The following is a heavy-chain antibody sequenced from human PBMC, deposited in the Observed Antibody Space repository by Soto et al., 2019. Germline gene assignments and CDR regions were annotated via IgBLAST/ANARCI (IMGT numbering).Heavy chain of an antibody. CDR1: GYTFTGYY. Sequence: ASVKVSCKASGYTFTGYYMHWVRQAPGQGLEWMGWINPHSGGTNYAQKFQGRVTMTRDTSISTAYMELNRLRSDDTAVYYCARVYSSSWFPTLDYWGQGTLVTVSS. D-gene: IGHD6-13*01. J-gene: IGHJ4*02. V-gene: IGHV1-2*02. CDR3: ARVYSSSWFPTLDY. CDR2: INPHSGGT.